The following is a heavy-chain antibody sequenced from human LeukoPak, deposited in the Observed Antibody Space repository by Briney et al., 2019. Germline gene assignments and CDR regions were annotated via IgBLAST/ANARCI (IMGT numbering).Heavy chain of an antibody. CDR3: ARGSIVVVIAYYFDY. CDR2: ISGSGGST. CDR1: GYTFSSYA. V-gene: IGHV3-23*01. D-gene: IGHD3-22*01. J-gene: IGHJ4*02. Sequence: GGSLRLSCAASGYTFSSYAMSWVRQAPGKGLEWVSAISGSGGSTYYADSVKGRFTISRDNAKNSLYLQMNSLRAEDTAVYYCARGSIVVVIAYYFDYWGQGTLVTASS.